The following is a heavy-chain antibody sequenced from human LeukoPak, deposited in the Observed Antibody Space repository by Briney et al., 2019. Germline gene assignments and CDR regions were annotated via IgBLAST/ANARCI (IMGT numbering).Heavy chain of an antibody. CDR1: GFTFSSYS. CDR2: NSGGGPT. J-gene: IGHJ5*02. V-gene: IGHV3-NL1*01. CDR3: AKGYGLQLVNNWFDP. D-gene: IGHD6-13*01. Sequence: GGSLRLSCAASGFTFSSYSMNWVRQAPGKGLEWVSVNSGGGPTDYADSVKGRFTIYRDNSKNTLYLQINSLRVEDTAVYYCAKGYGLQLVNNWFDPWGQGTLVSVSS.